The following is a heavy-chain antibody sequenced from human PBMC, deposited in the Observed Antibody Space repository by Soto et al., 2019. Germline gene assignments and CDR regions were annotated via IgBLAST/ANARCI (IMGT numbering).Heavy chain of an antibody. D-gene: IGHD5-12*01. Sequence: SETLSLTCTVSGGSISSYYWGWIRQPPGKGLEWIGYIHYSGSTYYNPSLKSRVTISVDTSKNQFSLMLTSVTAADTAMYYCARDGPAGSDNSGRAIDYWGQGTLVTVSS. CDR1: GGSISSYY. CDR3: ARDGPAGSDNSGRAIDY. V-gene: IGHV4-59*06. CDR2: IHYSGST. J-gene: IGHJ4*02.